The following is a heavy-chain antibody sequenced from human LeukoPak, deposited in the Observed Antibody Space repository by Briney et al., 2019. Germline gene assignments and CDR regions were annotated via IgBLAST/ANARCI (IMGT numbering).Heavy chain of an antibody. Sequence: SETLSLTCTVSGDSIRTSPYYWGWVRQPPGKGLEWIGTIYYSGSTYYNPSLKSRVTISVDTSKNQFSLKLTSVTAADTAVYYCARLGVCWFDPWGQGTLVTVSS. D-gene: IGHD3-10*01. CDR3: ARLGVCWFDP. J-gene: IGHJ5*02. CDR2: IYYSGST. CDR1: GDSIRTSPYY. V-gene: IGHV4-39*01.